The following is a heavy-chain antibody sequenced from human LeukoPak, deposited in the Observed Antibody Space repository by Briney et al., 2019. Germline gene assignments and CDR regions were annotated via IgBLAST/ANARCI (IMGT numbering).Heavy chain of an antibody. D-gene: IGHD2/OR15-2a*01. CDR2: IYPGDSHT. V-gene: IGHV5-51*01. CDR1: EYSFTSYW. J-gene: IGHJ4*02. CDR3: ARRFFYDGPGGFDY. Sequence: GESLKISCKGSEYSFTSYWVGWVRQMPGKGLEWMGVIYPGDSHTRYSPSFQGQVTISVDKSISTAYLQWSSLRASDTAMYYCARRFFYDGPGGFDYGGQGPLVTVSS.